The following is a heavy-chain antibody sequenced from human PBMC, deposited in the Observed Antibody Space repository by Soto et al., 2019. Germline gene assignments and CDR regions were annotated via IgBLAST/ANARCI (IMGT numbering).Heavy chain of an antibody. J-gene: IGHJ6*02. CDR2: IYYGGST. Sequence: QVQLQESGPGLVKPSETLSLTCTVSGGSISTDYWSWIRQPPGKRLEYIGFIYYGGSTNYNPSLESRVTISPDTSKNQFSLKLSSVTAADPAVYYCARGEWFLRGYGMDVWGRGTTVTVS. CDR1: GGSISTDY. D-gene: IGHD3-3*01. V-gene: IGHV4-59*01. CDR3: ARGEWFLRGYGMDV.